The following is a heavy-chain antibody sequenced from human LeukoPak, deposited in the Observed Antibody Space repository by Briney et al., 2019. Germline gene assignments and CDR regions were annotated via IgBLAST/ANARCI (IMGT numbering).Heavy chain of an antibody. D-gene: IGHD3-22*01. Sequence: SETLSLTCTVSGGSISSYYWSWIRQPPGKGLEWIGYIYYSGSTNYNPSLKSRVTISVDTSKNQFSLKLGSVTAADTAVYYCARETNYDSSGYYYQFYGMDVWGQGTTVTVSS. CDR3: ARETNYDSSGYYYQFYGMDV. CDR2: IYYSGST. V-gene: IGHV4-59*01. J-gene: IGHJ6*02. CDR1: GGSISSYY.